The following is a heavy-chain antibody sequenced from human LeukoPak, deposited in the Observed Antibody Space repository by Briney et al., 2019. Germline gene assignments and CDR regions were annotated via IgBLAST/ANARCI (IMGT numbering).Heavy chain of an antibody. CDR2: IKQDGGQK. J-gene: IGHJ4*02. D-gene: IGHD6-6*01. CDR3: ARIGYSSSSFDY. V-gene: IGHV3-7*05. CDR1: GXTFTNYW. Sequence: PGGSLRLSCAASGXTFTNYWMSWVRQAPGKGLEWVANIKQDGGQKYYVDSVKGRFTISRDNAKNSVYLQMNSLRVEDTAVYFCARIGYSSSSFDYWGQGTLVTVSS.